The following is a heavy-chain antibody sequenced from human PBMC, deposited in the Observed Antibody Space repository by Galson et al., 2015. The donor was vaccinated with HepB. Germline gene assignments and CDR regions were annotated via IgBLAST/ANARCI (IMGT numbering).Heavy chain of an antibody. J-gene: IGHJ4*02. CDR3: TRGPASFWSGEEDF. CDR2: IRRKASGGTA. V-gene: IGHV3-49*04. CDR1: GFTFGDYA. Sequence: SLRLSCAASGFTFGDYAMSWVRQAPGKGLEWLGFIRRKASGGTAAYAASVKGRFTLSRDDSKSIAYLQMNSLRTEDTAVYYCTRGPASFWSGEEDFWGQGTLVTVSS. D-gene: IGHD3-3*01.